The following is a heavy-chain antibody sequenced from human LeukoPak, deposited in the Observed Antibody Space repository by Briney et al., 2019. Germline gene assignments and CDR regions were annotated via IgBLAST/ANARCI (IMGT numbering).Heavy chain of an antibody. J-gene: IGHJ6*02. V-gene: IGHV3-9*02. D-gene: IGHD3-10*01. Sequence: GGSLRLSCAVSGFTSDDHAMHWVRQASGKGLEWVAGIMWRSGSTGYGDSVKGRFSISRDNAKKSLYLQMNGLRVEDTAFYYCTKDLTPGGADVWGQGTTVTVSS. CDR1: GFTSDDHA. CDR2: IMWRSGST. CDR3: TKDLTPGGADV.